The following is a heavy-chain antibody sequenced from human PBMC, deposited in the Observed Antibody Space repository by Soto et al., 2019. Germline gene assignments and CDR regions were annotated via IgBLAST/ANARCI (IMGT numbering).Heavy chain of an antibody. J-gene: IGHJ6*02. V-gene: IGHV3-30-3*01. D-gene: IGHD3-3*01. CDR1: GFTFSSYA. Sequence: GGSLRLSCAASGFTFSSYAMHWVRQAPGKGLEWVAVISYDGSSKYYADSVKGRFTISRDNSKNTLYVQMNSLRAEDTAVYYCARDGSDFWSGYSRSGYYYGMDVWGQGTTVTVSS. CDR3: ARDGSDFWSGYSRSGYYYGMDV. CDR2: ISYDGSSK.